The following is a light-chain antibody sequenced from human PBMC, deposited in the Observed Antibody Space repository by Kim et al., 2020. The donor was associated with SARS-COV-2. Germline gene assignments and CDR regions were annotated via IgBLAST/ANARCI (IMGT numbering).Light chain of an antibody. V-gene: IGKV3-15*01. J-gene: IGKJ5*01. CDR2: GAF. CDR1: QSITSN. CDR3: QQYNDWPIT. Sequence: ETVMTQSPDTLSVSPGERATLSCRASQSITSNLAWYQQKPGQAPRLLVYGAFSRATGIPARFTGSWPGTEFTLTISSVQSEDFAVYYCQQYNDWPITFGQGTRLEIK.